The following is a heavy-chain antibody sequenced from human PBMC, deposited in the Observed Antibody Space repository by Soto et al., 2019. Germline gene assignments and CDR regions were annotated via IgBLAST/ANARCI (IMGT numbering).Heavy chain of an antibody. V-gene: IGHV4-59*01. Sequence: QVQLQESGPGLVKPSETLSLTCTVSGGSISSYYWSWIRQPPGKRLEWIGHISSSGSTSYNPSLKSRVSISMDTSKNQFSLNLGSVTAADSAVYYCARRIQLDYLGQGTLVTVSS. CDR3: ARRIQLDY. CDR2: ISSSGST. D-gene: IGHD2-15*01. CDR1: GGSISSYY. J-gene: IGHJ4*02.